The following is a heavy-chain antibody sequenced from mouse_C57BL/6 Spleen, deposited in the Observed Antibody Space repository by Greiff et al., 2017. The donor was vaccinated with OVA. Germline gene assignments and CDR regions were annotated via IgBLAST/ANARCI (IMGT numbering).Heavy chain of an antibody. V-gene: IGHV1-55*01. D-gene: IGHD1-1*01. Sequence: QVQLQQPGAELVKPGASVKMSCKASGYTFTSYWITWVKRRPGQGLEWIGDIYPGSGSTNYNEKFKSKATLTVDTSSSTAYMQLSSLTSEDSAVYYCARSYGSSYGFFAYWGQGTLVTVSA. CDR3: ARSYGSSYGFFAY. CDR1: GYTFTSYW. CDR2: IYPGSGST. J-gene: IGHJ3*01.